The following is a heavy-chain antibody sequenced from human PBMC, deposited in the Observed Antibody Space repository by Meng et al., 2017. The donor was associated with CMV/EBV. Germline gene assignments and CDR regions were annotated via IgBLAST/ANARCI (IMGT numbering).Heavy chain of an antibody. D-gene: IGHD3-3*01. CDR1: GFTFSSYW. J-gene: IGHJ6*02. Sequence: GGSLRLSCAASGFTFSSYWMHWVRQAPGKGLVWVSRINSDGSSTSYADSVEGRFTISRDNAKNTLYLQMNSLRAEDTAVYYCAKVKFWSGPLDVWGQGTTVTVSS. CDR3: AKVKFWSGPLDV. CDR2: INSDGSST. V-gene: IGHV3-74*01.